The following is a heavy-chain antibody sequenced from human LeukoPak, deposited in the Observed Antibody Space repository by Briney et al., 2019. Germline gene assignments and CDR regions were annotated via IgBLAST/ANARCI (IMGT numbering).Heavy chain of an antibody. D-gene: IGHD6-13*01. CDR3: ARAAYSSSPDY. CDR2: ISPSSSAI. Sequence: PGRSLRLSCAASGFTFSSCAMHWVRQAPGKGLEWVSYISPSSSAIYYADSVKGRFTISRDNAKNPLYLQMNSLRDEDAAVYYCARAAYSSSPDYWGQGTLATVSS. J-gene: IGHJ4*02. CDR1: GFTFSSCA. V-gene: IGHV3-48*02.